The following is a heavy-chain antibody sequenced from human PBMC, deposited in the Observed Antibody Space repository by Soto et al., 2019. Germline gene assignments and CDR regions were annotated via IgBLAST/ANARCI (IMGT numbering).Heavy chain of an antibody. Sequence: SETLSLTCTVSGASISTDYWSWIRQSPGKGLEWLGYIYYGGSINCNPSLKSRVIISVDTSKNQFFLRLSSVTTADTAVYYCARPYYDTTGYGLDPWGQGTLVTVSS. V-gene: IGHV4-59*01. CDR2: IYYGGSI. D-gene: IGHD3-22*01. CDR3: ARPYYDTTGYGLDP. J-gene: IGHJ5*02. CDR1: GASISTDY.